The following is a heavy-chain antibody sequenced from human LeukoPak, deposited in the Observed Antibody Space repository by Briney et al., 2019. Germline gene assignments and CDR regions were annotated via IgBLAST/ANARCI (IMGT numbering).Heavy chain of an antibody. D-gene: IGHD3-22*01. Sequence: GGSLRLSCAASGFTFRSYDMHWVRQATGKGLEWVSGIGTAGEIYYPGSVKGRFTISRENAKNSLYLQMNSLRAEDTAVYYCANGDSSGYYYVVLNAFDIWGQGTMVTVSS. CDR2: IGTAGEI. V-gene: IGHV3-13*01. CDR3: ANGDSSGYYYVVLNAFDI. J-gene: IGHJ3*02. CDR1: GFTFRSYD.